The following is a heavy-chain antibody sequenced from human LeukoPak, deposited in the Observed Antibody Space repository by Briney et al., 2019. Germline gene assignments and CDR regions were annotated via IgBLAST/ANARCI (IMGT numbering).Heavy chain of an antibody. Sequence: GGSLRLSCAASGFRFSYHDMHWVRQAPGKGLEFVSSIGAAGAHTFYADSVKGRFTISRDNFQSTMYLQMDGLRPEDSAVYYCARELAGTKTGGFGIWGQGTVVTVSS. V-gene: IGHV3-64*02. D-gene: IGHD1-1*01. J-gene: IGHJ3*02. CDR3: ARELAGTKTGGFGI. CDR2: IGAAGAHT. CDR1: GFRFSYHD.